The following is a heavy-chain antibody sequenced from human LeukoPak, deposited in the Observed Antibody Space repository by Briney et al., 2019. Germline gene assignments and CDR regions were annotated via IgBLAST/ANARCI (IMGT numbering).Heavy chain of an antibody. V-gene: IGHV4-59*12. D-gene: IGHD3-3*01. CDR2: IYFSGST. CDR1: GGSISSYY. J-gene: IGHJ5*02. CDR3: ARELTLRNWFDP. Sequence: PSETLSLTCTVSGGSISSYYWGWIRQPPGKGLEWIGYIYFSGSTKYNPSLKSRVTISVDTSKNQFSLKLSSVTAADSAIYFCARELTLRNWFDPWGQGTLVTVSS.